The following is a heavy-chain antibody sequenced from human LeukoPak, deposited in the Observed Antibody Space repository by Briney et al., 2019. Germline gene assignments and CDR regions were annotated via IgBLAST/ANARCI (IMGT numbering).Heavy chain of an antibody. V-gene: IGHV3-7*01. D-gene: IGHD2-15*01. CDR2: IKQDGSEK. J-gene: IGHJ4*02. CDR3: ARGGGNFDY. Sequence: GGSLRLSCAASGIPFSTYWMSWVRQVPGKGLEWVANIKQDGSEKYSVDSVKGRFTISRDNARNSLYLQMNSLRAEDTALYYCARGGGNFDYWGQGTLVTVSS. CDR1: GIPFSTYW.